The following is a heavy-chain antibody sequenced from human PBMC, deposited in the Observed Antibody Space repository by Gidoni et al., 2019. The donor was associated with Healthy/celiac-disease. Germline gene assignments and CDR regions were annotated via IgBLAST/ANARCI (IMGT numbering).Heavy chain of an antibody. D-gene: IGHD6-13*01. J-gene: IGHJ6*02. Sequence: QVQLVESGGGLVKPGGSLRLSRAASGFPFSDYYMRWIRQAPGKGLEWVSYISSSSSYTNYADSVKGRFTISRDNAKNSLYLQMNSLRAEDTAVYYCARELRAAGGGMDVWGQGTTVTVSS. V-gene: IGHV3-11*05. CDR3: ARELRAAGGGMDV. CDR1: GFPFSDYY. CDR2: ISSSSSYT.